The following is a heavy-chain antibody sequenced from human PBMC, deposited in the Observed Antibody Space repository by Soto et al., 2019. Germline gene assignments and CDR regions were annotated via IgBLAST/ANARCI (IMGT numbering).Heavy chain of an antibody. D-gene: IGHD1-1*01. CDR1: GFTVSSYG. V-gene: IGHV3-33*01. Sequence: GGSLRLSCAASGFTVSSYGMHWVRQAPGKGLEWVAVIWYDGSNKYYADSVKGRFTISRDNSKNTLYLQMNSLRAEDTAVYYCARGSLERPIYYGMDVWGQGTTVTVSS. CDR2: IWYDGSNK. J-gene: IGHJ6*02. CDR3: ARGSLERPIYYGMDV.